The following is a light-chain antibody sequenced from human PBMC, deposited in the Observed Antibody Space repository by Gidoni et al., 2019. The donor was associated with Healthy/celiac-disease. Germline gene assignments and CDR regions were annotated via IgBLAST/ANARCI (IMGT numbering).Light chain of an antibody. J-gene: IGLJ2*01. CDR1: SSDVGGYNY. CDR3: SSYTSSSTLGYVV. CDR2: DVS. Sequence: QSALTQPASVSGSPGQSITISCTGTSSDVGGYNYVSWYSQHPGKAPKLMIYDVSNRPSGVSNRFSGSKSGNTASLTISGLQAEDEADYYCSSYTSSSTLGYVVFGGETKLTVL. V-gene: IGLV2-14*01.